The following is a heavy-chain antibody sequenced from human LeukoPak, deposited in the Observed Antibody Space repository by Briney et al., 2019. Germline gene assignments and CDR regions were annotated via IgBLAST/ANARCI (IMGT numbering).Heavy chain of an antibody. CDR3: ARGMSVAV. V-gene: IGHV3-7*01. Sequence: GSLRLSCAASGFAFSTYWMTWVRQAPGKGLEWVANIKEGGSEKHYVDSVKGRFTISRDNVKNSLYLEMTNVRVDDTAVYYCARGMSVAVWGQGTPVTVSS. D-gene: IGHD6-19*01. CDR1: GFAFSTYW. CDR2: IKEGGSEK. J-gene: IGHJ4*02.